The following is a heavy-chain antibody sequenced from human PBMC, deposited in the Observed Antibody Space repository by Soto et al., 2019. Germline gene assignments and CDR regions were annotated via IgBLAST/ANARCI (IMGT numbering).Heavy chain of an antibody. V-gene: IGHV3-7*01. Sequence: EVQLVESGGGLVQPGGSLRLSCAASGFTFSSYWMSWVRQAPGKGLEWVANIKQDGSEKYYVDSVKGRFTISRDNAKNSLDLQMNSLRAEDTAVYYCARDPNIVATMGSIYYYYGMDVWGQGTTVTVSS. CDR1: GFTFSSYW. D-gene: IGHD5-12*01. CDR2: IKQDGSEK. J-gene: IGHJ6*02. CDR3: ARDPNIVATMGSIYYYYGMDV.